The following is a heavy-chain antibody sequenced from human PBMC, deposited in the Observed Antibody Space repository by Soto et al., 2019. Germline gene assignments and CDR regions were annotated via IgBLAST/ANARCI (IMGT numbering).Heavy chain of an antibody. CDR1: GFTFSGHW. Sequence: EVQLVESGGGLVQPGGSLRLSCTVSGFTFSGHWMSWVRQAPGKGLAWVANIRQDGSDTSYVDSVRGRFTISRDNARNSLYLQMSYLRAEDTAIYYCARHSYCSGAACYWYYFDYWGQGTLLTVAS. CDR3: ARHSYCSGAACYWYYFDY. V-gene: IGHV3-7*01. J-gene: IGHJ4*02. D-gene: IGHD2-15*01. CDR2: IRQDGSDT.